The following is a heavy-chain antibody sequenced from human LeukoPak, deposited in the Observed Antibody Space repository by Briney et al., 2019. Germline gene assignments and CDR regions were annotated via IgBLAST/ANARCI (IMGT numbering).Heavy chain of an antibody. CDR1: GGSFSGYY. CDR2: IYHSGST. D-gene: IGHD2-2*01. CDR3: ARVSSCSSTSCYEDFDY. Sequence: PSETLSLTCAVYGGSFSGYYWSWIRQPPGKGLEWIGEIYHSGSTNYNPSLKSRVTISVDKSKNQFPLKLSSVTAADTAVYYCARVSSCSSTSCYEDFDYWGQGTLVTVSS. J-gene: IGHJ4*02. V-gene: IGHV4-34*01.